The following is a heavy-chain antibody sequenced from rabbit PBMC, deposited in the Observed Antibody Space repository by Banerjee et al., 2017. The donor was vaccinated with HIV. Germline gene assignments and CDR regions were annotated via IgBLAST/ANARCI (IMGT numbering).Heavy chain of an antibody. CDR2: IDPVFGST. V-gene: IGHV1S7*01. CDR1: GFDFSSYY. D-gene: IGHD4-1*01. CDR3: ARDSSGWTFNL. Sequence: QLKESGGGLVQPGGSLKLSCKASGFDFSSYYMSWVRQAPGKGLEWIGYIDPVFGSTYYASWVNGRFTISSHNAQNTLYLQLNSLTAADTATYFCARDSSGWTFNLWGQGTLVTVS. J-gene: IGHJ4*01.